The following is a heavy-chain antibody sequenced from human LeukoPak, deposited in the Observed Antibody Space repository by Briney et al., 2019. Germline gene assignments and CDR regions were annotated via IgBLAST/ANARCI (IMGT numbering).Heavy chain of an antibody. J-gene: IGHJ2*01. CDR1: GGSIRSYN. Sequence: PSETLSLTCTVSGGSIRSYNWHWIRQPAGKGLEWIGRIYSSGTTNYNASLMSRVTMSLDKSKSQFFLNPTSVTAADTAVYYCAREVGEYSYGYRPTELCWYFDLWGRGTLVTVSS. V-gene: IGHV4-4*07. CDR2: IYSSGTT. D-gene: IGHD5-18*01. CDR3: AREVGEYSYGYRPTELCWYFDL.